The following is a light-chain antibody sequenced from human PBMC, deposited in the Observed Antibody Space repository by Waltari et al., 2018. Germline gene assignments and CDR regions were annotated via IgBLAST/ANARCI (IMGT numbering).Light chain of an antibody. J-gene: IGKJ5*01. V-gene: IGKV1-33*01. CDR3: QQYDDRSIT. CDR1: QDISNH. Sequence: DIQMTQSPSSLSASVGHRVTITCQARQDISNHLNWYQWKPGKAPELLIYDTSNLETGVPSRFSGSGSGTHFSFTISSLQPEDFATYYCQQYDDRSITYGQGTRLEIK. CDR2: DTS.